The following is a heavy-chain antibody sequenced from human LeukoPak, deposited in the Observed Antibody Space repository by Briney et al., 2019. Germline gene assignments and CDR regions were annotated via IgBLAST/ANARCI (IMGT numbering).Heavy chain of an antibody. CDR1: GGSISSSSYY. CDR3: AREGGSSSWYYFDY. Sequence: PSETLSLTCTVSGGSISSSSYYWGWIRQPPGKGLEWIGSIYYSGSTYYNPSLKSRVTISVDTSKNQFSLKLSSVTAADTAVYYCAREGGSSSWYYFDYWGQGTLVTVSS. V-gene: IGHV4-39*07. CDR2: IYYSGST. D-gene: IGHD6-13*01. J-gene: IGHJ4*02.